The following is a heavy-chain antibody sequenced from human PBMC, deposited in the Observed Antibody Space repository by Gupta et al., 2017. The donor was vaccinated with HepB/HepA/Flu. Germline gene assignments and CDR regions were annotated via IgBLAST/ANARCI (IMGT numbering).Heavy chain of an antibody. Sequence: QLQLQESGPGLVKPSETLSLTCTVSGGSISSSSYYWGWIRQPPGKGLEWIRSIYYSGSTYYNPSLKSRVTISVDTSKNQFSLKLSSVTAADTAVYYCARRRDGDHPFDYWGQGTLVTVSS. CDR2: IYYSGST. CDR3: ARRRDGDHPFDY. CDR1: GGSISSSSYY. D-gene: IGHD4-17*01. V-gene: IGHV4-39*01. J-gene: IGHJ4*02.